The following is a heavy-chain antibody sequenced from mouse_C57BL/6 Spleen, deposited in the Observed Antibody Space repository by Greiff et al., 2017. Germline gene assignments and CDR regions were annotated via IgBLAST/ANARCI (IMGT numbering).Heavy chain of an antibody. CDR1: GFTFSDYG. J-gene: IGHJ3*01. V-gene: IGHV5-17*01. CDR3: ARGDYDVGFAY. D-gene: IGHD2-4*01. CDR2: ISSGSSTI. Sequence: EVQGVESGGGLVKPGGSLKLSCAASGFTFSDYGMHWVRQAPEKGLEWVAYISSGSSTIYYADTVKGRFTISRDNAKNTLFLQMTSLRSEDTAMDYCARGDYDVGFAYWGQGTLVTVSA.